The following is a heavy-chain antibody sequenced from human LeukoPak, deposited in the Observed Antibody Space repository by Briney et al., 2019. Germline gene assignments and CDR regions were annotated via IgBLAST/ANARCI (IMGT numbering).Heavy chain of an antibody. V-gene: IGHV3-7*01. CDR2: IKQDGSEQ. CDR1: GFTFSSYW. Sequence: LAGGSLRLSCAASGFTFSSYWMSWGRQAPGKGLEGVANIKQDGSEQYYVDSVKGRFTFSRENAKNSLYLQMNSLRAEDAAVYYCAREIYYYDSSGYYLDYWGQGTLVTVSS. CDR3: AREIYYYDSSGYYLDY. J-gene: IGHJ4*02. D-gene: IGHD3-22*01.